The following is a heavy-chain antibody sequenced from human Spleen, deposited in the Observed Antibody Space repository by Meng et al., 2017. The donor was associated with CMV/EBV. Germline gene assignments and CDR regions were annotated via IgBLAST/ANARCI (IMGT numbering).Heavy chain of an antibody. CDR2: INRSGGRT. Sequence: ENNNNRKKRNREGQGHGKGNERKGKINRSGGRTNKEKKKQGRVNMTSDTSTSTVYMELSSLRSEDTAVYYCARVAYGYIYGQIDYWGQGTLVTVSS. CDR3: ARVAYGYIYGQIDY. D-gene: IGHD5-18*01. J-gene: IGHJ4*02. CDR1: ENNNNRKK. V-gene: IGHV1-46*02.